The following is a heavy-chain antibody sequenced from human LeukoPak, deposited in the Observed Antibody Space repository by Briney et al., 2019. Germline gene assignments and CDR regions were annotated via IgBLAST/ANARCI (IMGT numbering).Heavy chain of an antibody. CDR1: GFTFSSYA. Sequence: GSLRLSCAASGFTFSSYAMSWVRQAPGKGLEWIGSIYYSGSTYYNPSLKSRVTISVDTSKNQFSLKLSSVTAADTAVYYCARGSPLGFDPWGQGTLVTVSS. D-gene: IGHD6-6*01. V-gene: IGHV4-39*07. J-gene: IGHJ5*02. CDR2: IYYSGST. CDR3: ARGSPLGFDP.